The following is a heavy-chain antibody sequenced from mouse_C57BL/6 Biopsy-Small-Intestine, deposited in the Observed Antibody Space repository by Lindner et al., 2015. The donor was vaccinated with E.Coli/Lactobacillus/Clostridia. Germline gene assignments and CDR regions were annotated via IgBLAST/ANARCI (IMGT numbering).Heavy chain of an antibody. D-gene: IGHD2-13*01. V-gene: IGHV1-81*01. CDR2: ISAYNGNT. J-gene: IGHJ4*01. Sequence: SVKVSCKASGYTFTSYGISWVRQAPGQGLEWMGWISAYNGNTNYAQKLQGRVTMTTDTSTSTAYMELRSLRSDDTAVYYCARAYGDFISVWNNWFDPWGQGTLVTVSS. CDR3: ARAYGDFISVWNNWFDP. CDR1: GYTFTSYG.